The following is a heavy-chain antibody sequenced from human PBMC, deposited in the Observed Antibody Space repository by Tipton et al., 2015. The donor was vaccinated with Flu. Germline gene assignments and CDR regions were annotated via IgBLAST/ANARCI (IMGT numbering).Heavy chain of an antibody. CDR3: AKEPPGY. Sequence: TLSLTCTVSGGSLSGYYWSWIRQPAGKGLEWIGRIYTGGSSYYNPSLKSRVTMSVDTSKNQFSLKLDSMTAADTAVYYCAKEPPGYWGQGTLVTVSS. CDR1: GGSLSGYY. J-gene: IGHJ4*02. V-gene: IGHV4-4*07. CDR2: IYTGGSS.